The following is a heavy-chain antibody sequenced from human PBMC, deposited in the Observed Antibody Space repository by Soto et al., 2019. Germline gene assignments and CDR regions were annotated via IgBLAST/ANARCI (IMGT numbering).Heavy chain of an antibody. CDR3: ARGRYGDY. Sequence: QVHLVQSGAEVKKPGASVNVSCKASGYTFTSYGITWVRQAPGQGLGWMGWISAHNGNTDYAQKRQGRVIVTKDTSASTAYMELRSLISDDTGVYYCARGRYGDYWGQGALVTVSS. V-gene: IGHV1-18*01. CDR1: GYTFTSYG. D-gene: IGHD1-1*01. J-gene: IGHJ4*02. CDR2: ISAHNGNT.